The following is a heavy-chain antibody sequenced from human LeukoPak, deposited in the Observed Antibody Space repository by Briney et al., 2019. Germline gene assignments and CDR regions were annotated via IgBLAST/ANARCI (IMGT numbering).Heavy chain of an antibody. J-gene: IGHJ4*02. CDR3: AKVGILTGYYGNLDY. CDR1: GFTFSSYG. V-gene: IGHV3-30*02. D-gene: IGHD3-9*01. CDR2: IRYDGSNK. Sequence: PGGSLTLSCAASGFTFSSYGMRWVRQAPGKGLEWVAFIRYDGSNKYYADSVKGRFTISRDNSKNTLYLQMNSLRAEDTAVYYCAKVGILTGYYGNLDYWGQGTLVTVSS.